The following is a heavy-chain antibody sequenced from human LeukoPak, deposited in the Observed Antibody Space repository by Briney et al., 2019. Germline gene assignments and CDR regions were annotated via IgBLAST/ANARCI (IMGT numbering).Heavy chain of an antibody. J-gene: IGHJ4*02. Sequence: SETLSLTCTVSGGSISSYYWSWIRQPPGKGLEWIGYIYYSGSTNYNPSLKSRVTISVDTSKNQFSLKLSSVTAADTAVYYCASSTRKNSSGWYALDGGALSYYFDYWGQGTLVTVSS. CDR2: IYYSGST. CDR3: ASSTRKNSSGWYALDGGALSYYFDY. V-gene: IGHV4-59*08. D-gene: IGHD6-19*01. CDR1: GGSISSYY.